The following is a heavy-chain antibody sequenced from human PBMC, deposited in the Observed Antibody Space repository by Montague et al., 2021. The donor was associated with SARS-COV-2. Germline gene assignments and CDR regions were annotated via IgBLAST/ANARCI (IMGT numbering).Heavy chain of an antibody. CDR3: ARDLRWRYGYGMDV. Sequence: CAISGDSVSSDSAAWNWVRQSPSRGLEWLGRTYYRSNWYNDYAVSVKSRITIKSDTSKNQISLQLNSVTSEDTAVYYCARDLRWRYGYGMDVWGQGTTVTVSS. CDR1: GDSVSSDSAA. J-gene: IGHJ6*02. D-gene: IGHD3-16*01. CDR2: TYYRSNWYN. V-gene: IGHV6-1*01.